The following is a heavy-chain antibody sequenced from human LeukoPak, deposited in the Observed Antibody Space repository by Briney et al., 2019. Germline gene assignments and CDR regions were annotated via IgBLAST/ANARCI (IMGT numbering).Heavy chain of an antibody. CDR2: IIPVFGTA. V-gene: IGHV1-69*05. J-gene: IGHJ6*03. CDR1: GGTFSSYA. D-gene: IGHD2-2*02. CDR3: ARVQVVPAAIRYYYMDV. Sequence: SVKVSCKASGGTFSSYAISWVRQAPGQGLEWMGGIIPVFGTANYAQKFQGRVTITTDESTSTAYMELSSLRSEDTAVYYCARVQVVPAAIRYYYMDVWGKGTTVTVSS.